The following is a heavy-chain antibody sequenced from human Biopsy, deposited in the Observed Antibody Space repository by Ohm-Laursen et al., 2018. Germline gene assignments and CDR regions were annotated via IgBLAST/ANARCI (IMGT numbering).Heavy chain of an antibody. CDR1: SYTFTDYN. Sequence: ASVKVSCKASSYTFTDYNIHWMRQAPGQGLEWLGYINCKTGATNYAQNLQGRVTMTTDTSTSTAYMELRSLRSDDTAVYYCARGGTLVVVPTAVLHSFDIWGQGTMVTVSS. CDR3: ARGGTLVVVPTAVLHSFDI. V-gene: IGHV1-18*04. CDR2: INCKTGAT. J-gene: IGHJ3*02. D-gene: IGHD2-2*01.